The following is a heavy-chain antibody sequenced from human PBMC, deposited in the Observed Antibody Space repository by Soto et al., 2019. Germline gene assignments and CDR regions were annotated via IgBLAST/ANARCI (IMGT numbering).Heavy chain of an antibody. Sequence: NPSETLSLTCAVYGGSFSGYYWSWIRQPPGKGLEWIGYIYYSGSTNYNPSLKSRVTISVDTSKNQFSLKLSSVTAADTAVYYCARRSSVDKEKFDPWGQGTLVTVSS. J-gene: IGHJ5*02. V-gene: IGHV4-59*08. CDR2: IYYSGST. CDR3: ARRSSVDKEKFDP. CDR1: GGSFSGYY.